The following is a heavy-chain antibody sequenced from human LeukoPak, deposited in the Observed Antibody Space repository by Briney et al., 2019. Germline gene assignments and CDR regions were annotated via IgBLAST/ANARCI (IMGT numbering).Heavy chain of an antibody. J-gene: IGHJ4*02. D-gene: IGHD6-25*01. Sequence: SETLSLTCTVSGGSISSYYWSWIRQPPGKGLEWIGYIYYSGSTNYNPSLESRVTISVDTSKNQFSLKLSSVTAADTAVYYCARGISSGPLPGDYWGQGTLVTVSS. V-gene: IGHV4-59*01. CDR1: GGSISSYY. CDR2: IYYSGST. CDR3: ARGISSGPLPGDY.